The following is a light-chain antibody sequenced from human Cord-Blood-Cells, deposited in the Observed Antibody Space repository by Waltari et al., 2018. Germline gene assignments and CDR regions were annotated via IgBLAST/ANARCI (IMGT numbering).Light chain of an antibody. CDR1: QSISSY. J-gene: IGKJ1*01. V-gene: IGKV1-39*01. CDR3: QQSYSTPWT. CDR2: AAS. Sequence: DIQMTQSSSSLSASVGARVPITCRRSQSISSYLNWYQQKPGKAPKPLIYAASSLQSGVPSRFSGSGSGTDFTLNISSLQPEDFATYYCQQSYSTPWTFGQGTKVEIK.